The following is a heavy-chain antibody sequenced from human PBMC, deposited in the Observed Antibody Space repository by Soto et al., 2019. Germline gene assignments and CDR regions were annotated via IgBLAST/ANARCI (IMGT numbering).Heavy chain of an antibody. CDR2: ISYDGSNK. V-gene: IGHV3-30*18. CDR3: AKASITIHSPPFDY. CDR1: GFTFSSYG. Sequence: GGSLRLSCAASGFTFSSYGMHWVRQAPGKGLEWVAVISYDGSNKYYADSVKGRFTISRDNSKNTLYLQMNSLRAEDTAVYYCAKASITIHSPPFDYWGQGTLVTVSS. J-gene: IGHJ4*02. D-gene: IGHD3-3*01.